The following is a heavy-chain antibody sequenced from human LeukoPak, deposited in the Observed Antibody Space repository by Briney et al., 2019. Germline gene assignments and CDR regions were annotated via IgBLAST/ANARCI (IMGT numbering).Heavy chain of an antibody. CDR2: IYYSGST. CDR1: GGSISGYY. J-gene: IGHJ3*02. CDR3: ARGGLENGYHSNDGFDI. Sequence: SETLSLTCTVSGGSISGYYWSWVRQPPGKGLEWIGDIYYSGSTNYNPSLKSRVTMSVDTSRNQFSLKLSSVTAADTAVYYCARGGLENGYHSNDGFDIWGQGTMVTVSS. V-gene: IGHV4-59*01. D-gene: IGHD3-22*01.